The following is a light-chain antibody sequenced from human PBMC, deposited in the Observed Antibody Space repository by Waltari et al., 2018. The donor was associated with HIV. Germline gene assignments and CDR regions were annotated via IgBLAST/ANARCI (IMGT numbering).Light chain of an antibody. CDR1: QSVSSY. V-gene: IGKV3-11*01. CDR3: QQRYNWLDT. CDR2: DAS. Sequence: EILLSQSPPTLSLSPRESAPLSCRASQSVSSYLAWYQQKPGQAPRLLIYDASNRATGIPARFSGSGSGTDFTLTISSLEPEDFAVYYCQQRYNWLDTFGQGTKLEIK. J-gene: IGKJ2*01.